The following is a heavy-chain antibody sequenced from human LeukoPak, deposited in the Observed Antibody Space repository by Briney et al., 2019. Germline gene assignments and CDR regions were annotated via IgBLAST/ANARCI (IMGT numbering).Heavy chain of an antibody. Sequence: ASVKVSCKASGYTFTSYYMHWVRQAPGQGLEWMGIINPSGGSTRYAQRFQGRVTMTRDTSTSTVYMELSSLRSEDTAMYYCARRGYSYGGGIDYWGQGTLVTVSS. CDR3: ARRGYSYGGGIDY. V-gene: IGHV1-46*01. J-gene: IGHJ4*02. D-gene: IGHD5-18*01. CDR2: INPSGGST. CDR1: GYTFTSYY.